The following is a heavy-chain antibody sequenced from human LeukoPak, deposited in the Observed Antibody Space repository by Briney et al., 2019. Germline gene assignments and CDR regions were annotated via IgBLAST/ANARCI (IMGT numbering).Heavy chain of an antibody. CDR2: ISYDGSNK. V-gene: IGHV3-30*18. CDR1: GFTFSSYG. J-gene: IGHJ6*04. D-gene: IGHD4-17*01. Sequence: PGGSLRLSCAASGFTFSSYGMHWVRQAPGKGLEWVAVISYDGSNKYYADSVKGRFTISRDNSKNTLYLQMNSLRAEDTAVYYCAKDYATVTTYYYGMDVWGKGTTVTVSS. CDR3: AKDYATVTTYYYGMDV.